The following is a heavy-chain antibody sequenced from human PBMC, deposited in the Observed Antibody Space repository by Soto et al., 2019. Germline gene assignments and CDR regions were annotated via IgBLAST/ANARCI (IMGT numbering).Heavy chain of an antibody. J-gene: IGHJ4*02. V-gene: IGHV1-18*01. D-gene: IGHD2-2*01. Sequence: ASVKVSCKASGYTFTSYGISWVRQAPGQGLEWMGWVSAYNGNTNYAQKLQGRVTMTTDTSTSTAYMELRSLRSDDTAVYYCARDLVVVPVSLPDYWGQGTLVTVSS. CDR3: ARDLVVVPVSLPDY. CDR2: VSAYNGNT. CDR1: GYTFTSYG.